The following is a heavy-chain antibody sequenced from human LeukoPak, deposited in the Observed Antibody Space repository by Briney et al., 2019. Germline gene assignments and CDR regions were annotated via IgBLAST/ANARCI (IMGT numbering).Heavy chain of an antibody. CDR2: IYYGGST. CDR3: ATHYSSSSHYYYYYMDV. Sequence: SETLSLTCTVSGGSISSYYWSWIRQPPGKGLEWIGYIYYGGSTNYNPSLKSRVTISVDTSKNQFSLKLSSVTAADTAVYYCATHYSSSSHYYYYYMDVWGKGTTVTVSS. CDR1: GGSISSYY. D-gene: IGHD6-6*01. J-gene: IGHJ6*03. V-gene: IGHV4-59*01.